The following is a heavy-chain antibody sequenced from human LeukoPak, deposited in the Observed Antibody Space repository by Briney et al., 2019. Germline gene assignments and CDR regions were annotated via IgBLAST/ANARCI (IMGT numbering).Heavy chain of an antibody. D-gene: IGHD3-22*01. CDR2: INPNSGGT. CDR1: GYTFTGYY. Sequence: ASVKVSCKASGYTFTGYYMHWVRQAPGQGLEWMGWINPNSGGTNYAQKFQGRVTMTRDTSIGTASMELSRLRSDDTAVYYGARTTVAPRAWLSFDYGGQGTLVTVSS. V-gene: IGHV1-2*02. CDR3: ARTTVAPRAWLSFDY. J-gene: IGHJ4*02.